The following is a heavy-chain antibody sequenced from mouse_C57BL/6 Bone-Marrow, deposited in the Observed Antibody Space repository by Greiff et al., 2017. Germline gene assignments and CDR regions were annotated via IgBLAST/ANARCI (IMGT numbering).Heavy chain of an antibody. CDR1: GFNIKDYY. V-gene: IGHV14-2*01. CDR3: ARSPGSSNVAWFAY. J-gene: IGHJ3*01. CDR2: IDPEDGET. Sequence: VQLQQSGAELVKPGASVKLSCTASGFNIKDYYMPWVKQRPEQGLEWIGRIDPEDGETKYAPNFQGQATITADTSSNTAYLQLSSLTSEDTAVYYCARSPGSSNVAWFAYWGQGTLVTVSA. D-gene: IGHD1-1*01.